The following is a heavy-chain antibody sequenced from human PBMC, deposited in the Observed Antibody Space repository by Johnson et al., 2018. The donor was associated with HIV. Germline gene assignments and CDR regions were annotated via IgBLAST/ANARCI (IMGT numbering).Heavy chain of an antibody. V-gene: IGHV3-11*04. CDR1: GFNFNDNY. CDR2: ISSDGTTI. Sequence: VQLVESGGGLVKPGGSLRLSCAASGFNFNDNYMAWIRQAPGKGLEWVSYISSDGTTIYDADSVKGRFTISRDNAKNSLYLQMNSLRAGDTAVYYCARGGGVAARHDAFDIWGQGTMVTVSS. CDR3: ARGGGVAARHDAFDI. J-gene: IGHJ3*02. D-gene: IGHD6-6*01.